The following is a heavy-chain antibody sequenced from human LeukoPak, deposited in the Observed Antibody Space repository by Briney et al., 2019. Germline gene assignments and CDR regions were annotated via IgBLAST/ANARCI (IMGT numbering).Heavy chain of an antibody. D-gene: IGHD1-7*01. CDR2: INHSGST. Sequence: SETLSLICAVYGGSFSGYYWIWIRQPPGKGVEGLGEINHSGSTNYNPSLESRVTISVDTTKNQFSLKMSSVTAADTAVYYCARDWNYGYYYYGMDVWGQGTTVTVSS. V-gene: IGHV4-34*01. J-gene: IGHJ6*02. CDR1: GGSFSGYY. CDR3: ARDWNYGYYYYGMDV.